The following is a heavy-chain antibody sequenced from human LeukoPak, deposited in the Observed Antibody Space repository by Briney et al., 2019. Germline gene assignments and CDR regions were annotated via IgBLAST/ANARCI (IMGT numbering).Heavy chain of an antibody. CDR2: ISSSSSYI. CDR3: ARGGIFYYDSSGYFTGDC. CDR1: GFTFSSYS. D-gene: IGHD3-22*01. Sequence: GSLRLSCAASGFTFSSYSMNWARQAPGKGLEWVSSISSSSSYIYYADSVKGRFTISRDNSKNSLYLQMNSLRAEDTAVYCCARGGIFYYDSSGYFTGDCWGQGTLVTVSS. V-gene: IGHV3-21*01. J-gene: IGHJ4*02.